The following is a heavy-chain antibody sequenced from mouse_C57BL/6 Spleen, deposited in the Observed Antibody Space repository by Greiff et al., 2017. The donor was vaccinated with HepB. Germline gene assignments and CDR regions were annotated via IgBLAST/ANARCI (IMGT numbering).Heavy chain of an antibody. CDR3: VRQSYYGSSLYYYAMDY. Sequence: EVQLVESGGGLVQPKGSLKLSCAASGFSFNTYAMNWVRQAPGKGLEWVARIRSKSNNYATYYADSVKDRFTISRDDSESMLYLQMNNLKTEDTAMYYCVRQSYYGSSLYYYAMDYWGQGTSVTVSS. J-gene: IGHJ4*01. D-gene: IGHD1-1*01. CDR2: IRSKSNNYAT. CDR1: GFSFNTYA. V-gene: IGHV10-1*01.